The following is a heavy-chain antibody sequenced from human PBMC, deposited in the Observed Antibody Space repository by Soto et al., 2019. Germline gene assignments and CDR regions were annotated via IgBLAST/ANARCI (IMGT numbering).Heavy chain of an antibody. Sequence: GASVKVSCKASGGTFSSYAISWVRQAPGQGLAWMGGIIPIFGTANYAQKFQGRVTITADESTSTAYMELSSLRSEDTAVYYGARDLTHDYSNDGVSYSYYYYGMDVWGQVTTVTVSS. V-gene: IGHV1-69*13. CDR1: GGTFSSYA. J-gene: IGHJ6*02. D-gene: IGHD4-4*01. CDR2: IIPIFGTA. CDR3: ARDLTHDYSNDGVSYSYYYYGMDV.